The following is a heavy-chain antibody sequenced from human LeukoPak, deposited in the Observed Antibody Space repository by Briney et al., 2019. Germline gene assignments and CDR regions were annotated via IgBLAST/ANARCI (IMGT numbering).Heavy chain of an antibody. V-gene: IGHV1-69-2*01. Sequence: GASVKVSCKASGYTFTGYYMHWVRQAPGKGLEWMGLVDPEDGETIYAEKFQGRVTITADTSTDTAYMELSSLRSEDTAVYYCATEASYYYDSSGYSSSFDYWGQGTLVTVSS. D-gene: IGHD3-22*01. CDR2: VDPEDGET. CDR1: GYTFTGYY. CDR3: ATEASYYYDSSGYSSSFDY. J-gene: IGHJ4*02.